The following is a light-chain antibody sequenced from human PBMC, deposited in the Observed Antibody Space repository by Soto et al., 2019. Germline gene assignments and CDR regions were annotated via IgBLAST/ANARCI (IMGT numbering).Light chain of an antibody. CDR2: GAS. CDR3: PQYGSSPFT. V-gene: IGKV3-20*01. Sequence: EIVLTQSPGTLSLSPGERATLSCRASQSVSSSYVAWYQQKPGQAPRLLIYGASNRATGIPDRVSGSGSGTDFTLTISRLEPEDFALYYCPQYGSSPFTFGPGTKVDIK. J-gene: IGKJ3*01. CDR1: QSVSSSY.